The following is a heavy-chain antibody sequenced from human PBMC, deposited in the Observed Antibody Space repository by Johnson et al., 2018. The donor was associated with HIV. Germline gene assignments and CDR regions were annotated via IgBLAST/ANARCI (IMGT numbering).Heavy chain of an antibody. CDR2: ISSSGSTI. V-gene: IGHV3-48*01. D-gene: IGHD6-13*01. Sequence: VQLVESGGGVVQPGRSLRLSCAASGFTFSSYAMHWVRQAPGKGLEWVSYISSSGSTIYYADSVKGRFTISRDNSKNTLYLQMNSRRAEDTAVYYGAKGLRRAAAHDAFDIWGQGTMVTVSS. CDR3: AKGLRRAAAHDAFDI. CDR1: GFTFSSYA. J-gene: IGHJ3*02.